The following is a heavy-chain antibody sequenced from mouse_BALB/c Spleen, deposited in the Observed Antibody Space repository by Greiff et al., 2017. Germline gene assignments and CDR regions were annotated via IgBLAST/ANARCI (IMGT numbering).Heavy chain of an antibody. Sequence: EVQLVESGGGLVQPGGSRKLSCAASGFTFSSFGMHWVRQAPEKGLEWVAYISSGSSTIYYADTVKGRFTISRDNPKNTLFLQMTSLRSEDTAMYYCARLGGLYYFDYWGQGTTLTVSS. V-gene: IGHV5-17*02. J-gene: IGHJ2*01. CDR3: ARLGGLYYFDY. CDR2: ISSGSSTI. CDR1: GFTFSSFG.